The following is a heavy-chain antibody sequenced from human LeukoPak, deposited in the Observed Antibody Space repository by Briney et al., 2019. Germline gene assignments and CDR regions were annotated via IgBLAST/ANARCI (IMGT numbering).Heavy chain of an antibody. CDR1: GFTVSSNY. V-gene: IGHV3-53*01. CDR2: IYSGGST. CDR3: AKDHRGRYILTGYSADY. Sequence: QAGGSLRLSCAASGFTVSSNYMSWVRQAPGKGLEWVSVIYSGGSTYYADSVKGRFTISRDNSKNTLYLQMNSLRAEDTAVYYCAKDHRGRYILTGYSADYWGQGTLVTVST. J-gene: IGHJ4*02. D-gene: IGHD3-9*01.